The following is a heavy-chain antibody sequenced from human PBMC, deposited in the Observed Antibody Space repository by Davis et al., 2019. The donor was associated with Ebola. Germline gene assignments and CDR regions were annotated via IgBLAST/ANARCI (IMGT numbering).Heavy chain of an antibody. CDR3: ARRNYPRGLFDYYYGMDV. D-gene: IGHD1-7*01. V-gene: IGHV4-39*07. CDR1: GGSISSSSYY. CDR2: IYYSGST. Sequence: SETLSLTCTVSGGSISSSSYYWGWIRQPPGKGLEWIGSIYYSGSTYYNPSLKSRVTISVDTSKNQFSLKLSSVTAADTAVYYCARRNYPRGLFDYYYGMDVWGQGTTVTVSS. J-gene: IGHJ6*02.